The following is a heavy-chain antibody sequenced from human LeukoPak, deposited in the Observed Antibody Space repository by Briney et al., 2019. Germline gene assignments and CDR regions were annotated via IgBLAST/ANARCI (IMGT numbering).Heavy chain of an antibody. CDR3: ARGSVIAATGNYFDY. J-gene: IGHJ4*02. Sequence: SVKVSCKASGGTFSSYAISWVRQAPGQVLEWMGGIIPIFGTANYAQNFQDRVTITADETTSTAYMELSSLRSEDTAVYYCARGSVIAATGNYFDYWDQGTLVTVSS. V-gene: IGHV1-69*01. CDR2: IIPIFGTA. CDR1: GGTFSSYA. D-gene: IGHD6-13*01.